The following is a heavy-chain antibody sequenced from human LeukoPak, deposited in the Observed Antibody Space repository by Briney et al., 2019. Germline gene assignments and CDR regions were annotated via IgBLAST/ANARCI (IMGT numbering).Heavy chain of an antibody. CDR2: ISGSGVNT. J-gene: IGHJ4*02. CDR3: AKGDVAVTAMNYFDY. D-gene: IGHD2-21*02. V-gene: IGHV3-23*01. Sequence: GGYLRLSCAASGFTFSSYAMSWVRQAPGKGLEWVSLISGSGVNTQYADSVKGRFTISRDSSKNTLYLQMNSLRAEDTAVYYCAKGDVAVTAMNYFDYWGQGTLVTVSS. CDR1: GFTFSSYA.